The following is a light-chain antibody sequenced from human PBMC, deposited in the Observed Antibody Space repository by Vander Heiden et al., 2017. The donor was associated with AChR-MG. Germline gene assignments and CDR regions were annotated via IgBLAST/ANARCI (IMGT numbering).Light chain of an antibody. V-gene: IGLV2-14*01. Sequence: QSALTQPASVSGSTGPPITISCTGSSSDIGGYNYVSWYQQHPGKAPKIMIYDVSERPSGVSNRFSGSKSGNTASLTISGLQAEDEADYYCASYTTSNSLGVFGGGTKLTVL. J-gene: IGLJ3*02. CDR1: SSDIGGYNY. CDR2: DVS. CDR3: ASYTTSNSLGV.